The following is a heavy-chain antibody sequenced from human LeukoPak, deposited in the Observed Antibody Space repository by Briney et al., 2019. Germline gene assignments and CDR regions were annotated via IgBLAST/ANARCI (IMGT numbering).Heavy chain of an antibody. D-gene: IGHD6-13*01. CDR2: ISSSSSTI. CDR1: GFTFSSYS. Sequence: GGSLRLSCAASGFTFSSYSMTWVRQAPGKGLEWVSYISSSSSTIYYADSVKGRFTISRDNAKNSLYLQMNSLRAEDTAVYYCARASFYSSSWSTHYYYYYMDVWGKGTTVTVSS. CDR3: ARASFYSSSWSTHYYYYYMDV. V-gene: IGHV3-48*01. J-gene: IGHJ6*03.